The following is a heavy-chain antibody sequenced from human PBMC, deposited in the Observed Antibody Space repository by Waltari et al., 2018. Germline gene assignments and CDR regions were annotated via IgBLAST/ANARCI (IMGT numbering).Heavy chain of an antibody. Sequence: EVQLLESGGGLVQPGGSLRLSCAASGFTFSSYAMSWVRQAPGKGLEWVSAISGSGGSTYYADSWKGRFTSSRDNSKNTLYLQMNSLRAEDTAVYYSAKDYDQTEYYFDYWGQGTLVTVSS. D-gene: IGHD3-22*01. V-gene: IGHV3-23*01. CDR2: ISGSGGST. J-gene: IGHJ4*02. CDR1: GFTFSSYA. CDR3: AKDYDQTEYYFDY.